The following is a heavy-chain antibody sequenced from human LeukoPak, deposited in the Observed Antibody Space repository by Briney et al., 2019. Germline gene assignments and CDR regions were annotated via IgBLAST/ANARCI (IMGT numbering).Heavy chain of an antibody. J-gene: IGHJ4*02. CDR1: GGSISSSSHY. CDR3: DDSSGYVFDY. Sequence: PSETLSLTCTVSGGSISSSSHYWGWIRQPPGKGLEWIGSIYYSGSTYYNPSLKSRVTISVDTSKNQFSLKLSSVTAADTAVYYCDDSSGYVFDYWGQGTLVTVSS. CDR2: IYYSGST. V-gene: IGHV4-39*01. D-gene: IGHD3-22*01.